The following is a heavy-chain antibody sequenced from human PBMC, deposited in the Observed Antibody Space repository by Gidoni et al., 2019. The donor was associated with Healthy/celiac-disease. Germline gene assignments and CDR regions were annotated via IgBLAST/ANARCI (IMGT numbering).Heavy chain of an antibody. V-gene: IGHV4-39*01. CDR1: GGSISSSSYY. D-gene: IGHD6-19*01. Sequence: QLQLQESGPGLVKPSETLSLTCTVSGGSISSSSYYWGWIRQPPGKGLEWIGSIYYSGSTYYNPSLKSRVTISVDTSKNQFSLKLSSVTAADTAVYYCASSKRKGQWLVLPIDYWGQGTLVTVSS. J-gene: IGHJ4*02. CDR3: ASSKRKGQWLVLPIDY. CDR2: IYYSGST.